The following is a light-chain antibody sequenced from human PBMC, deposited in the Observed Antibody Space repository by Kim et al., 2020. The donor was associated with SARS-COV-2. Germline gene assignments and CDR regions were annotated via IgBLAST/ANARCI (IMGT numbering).Light chain of an antibody. Sequence: DIVMTQSPDSLAVSLGERATINCKSSQSVLYSSNNKSYLAWYRQKPGQPPKLLIYWASTRGSGVPDRFSGSGSGTDFSLTISSLQAEDVALYYCQQYYDTPFTFGPGTKVDIK. CDR1: QSVLYSSNNKSY. V-gene: IGKV4-1*01. CDR3: QQYYDTPFT. J-gene: IGKJ3*01. CDR2: WAS.